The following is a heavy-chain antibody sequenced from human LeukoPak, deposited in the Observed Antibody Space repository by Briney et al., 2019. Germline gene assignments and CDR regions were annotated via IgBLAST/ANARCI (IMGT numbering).Heavy chain of an antibody. D-gene: IGHD1-26*01. CDR2: ISSSSSYI. J-gene: IGHJ4*02. V-gene: IGHV3-21*01. CDR3: ARVNSGSYYLVDY. Sequence: PGGSLRLSCAASGFTFSTYGMNWVRQAPGKGLEWVSSISSSSSYIYYADSVKGRFTISRDNAKNSLYLQMNSLRAEDTAVYYCARVNSGSYYLVDYWGQGTLVTVSS. CDR1: GFTFSTYG.